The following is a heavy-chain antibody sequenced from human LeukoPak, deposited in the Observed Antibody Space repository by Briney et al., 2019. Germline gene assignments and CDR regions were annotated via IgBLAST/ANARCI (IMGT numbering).Heavy chain of an antibody. D-gene: IGHD6-6*01. CDR2: IYYSGST. CDR3: ASESSSSPETDAFDI. J-gene: IGHJ3*02. Sequence: SETLSLTCTVSGGSISSYYWSWIRQPPGKGLEWIGYIYYSGSTNYNPSLKSRVTISVDTSKNQFSLKLSSVTAADTAVYYCASESSSSPETDAFDIWGQGTMVTVSS. V-gene: IGHV4-59*08. CDR1: GGSISSYY.